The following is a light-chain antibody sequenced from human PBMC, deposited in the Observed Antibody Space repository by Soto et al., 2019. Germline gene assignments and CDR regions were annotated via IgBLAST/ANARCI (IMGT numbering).Light chain of an antibody. CDR1: QSVGSN. Sequence: EVVLTQSPATLSVSPWERVTLSCRASQSVGSNLAWFQQKPGQAPRLLIYGASTRATGIPARFSGSGSGTEFTLTISSLQSEDFAVYYCQQHGSSPWMFGQGTKVDIK. J-gene: IGKJ1*01. CDR2: GAS. CDR3: QQHGSSPWM. V-gene: IGKV3-15*01.